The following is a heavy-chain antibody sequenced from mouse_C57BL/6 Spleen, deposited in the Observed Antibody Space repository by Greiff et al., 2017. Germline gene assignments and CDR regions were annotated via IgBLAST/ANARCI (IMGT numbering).Heavy chain of an antibody. V-gene: IGHV1-4*01. CDR1: GYTFTSYT. D-gene: IGHD1-1*01. CDR2: INPSRGYT. J-gene: IGHJ4*01. CDR3: ARSYYEEDYAMDY. Sequence: VQLQQSGAELARPGASVKMSCKASGYTFTSYTMHWVKQRPGQGLEWIGYINPSRGYTKYNQKFKDKATLTADKSSSTAYMQLSSLTSEDSAVYYCARSYYEEDYAMDYWGQGTSVTVSS.